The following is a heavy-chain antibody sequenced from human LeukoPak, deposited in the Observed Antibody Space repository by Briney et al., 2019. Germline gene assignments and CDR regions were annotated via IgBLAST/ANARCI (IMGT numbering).Heavy chain of an antibody. CDR2: IIPIFGTA. CDR1: GGTFSSYA. D-gene: IGHD1-26*01. Sequence: SVKVSCKASGGTFSSYAISWVRQAPGQGLEWMGGIIPIFGTANYAQKFQGRVTITADKSTSTAYMELSSLRSEDTAVYYCAQRKLDYYYYYYMDVWGKGTTVTVSS. J-gene: IGHJ6*03. CDR3: AQRKLDYYYYYYMDV. V-gene: IGHV1-69*06.